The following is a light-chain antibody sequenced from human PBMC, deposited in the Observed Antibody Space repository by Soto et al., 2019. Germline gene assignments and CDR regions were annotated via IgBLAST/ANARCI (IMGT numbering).Light chain of an antibody. CDR2: STN. Sequence: QTVVTQEPSLTVSPGGTVTLTCASSTGAVTSDYYANWFQQKPGQVPTTLIYSTNNRHSWTPARFSGSLLGGKAALTRSGVQPDDEADYYCLLDCDDTWVCGGGTKVTVL. CDR1: TGAVTSDYY. CDR3: LLDCDDTWV. J-gene: IGLJ3*02. V-gene: IGLV7-43*01.